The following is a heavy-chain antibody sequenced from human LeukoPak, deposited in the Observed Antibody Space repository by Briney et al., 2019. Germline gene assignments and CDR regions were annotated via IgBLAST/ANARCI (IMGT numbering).Heavy chain of an antibody. J-gene: IGHJ4*02. Sequence: SVKVSCKASGGTFSSYAISWVRQAPGQGLEWMGGIIPIFGTANYAQKFQGRVTITADKSTSTAYMELSSLRSEDTAVYYCARGYYDILTGYPLPVYYFDYWGQGTLVTVSS. CDR1: GGTFSSYA. CDR3: ARGYYDILTGYPLPVYYFDY. CDR2: IIPIFGTA. D-gene: IGHD3-9*01. V-gene: IGHV1-69*06.